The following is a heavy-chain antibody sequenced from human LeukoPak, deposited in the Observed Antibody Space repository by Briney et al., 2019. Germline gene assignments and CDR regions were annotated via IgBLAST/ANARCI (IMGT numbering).Heavy chain of an antibody. CDR1: GFTFSSYS. V-gene: IGHV3-48*04. D-gene: IGHD6-19*01. CDR2: ISSSSSTI. Sequence: GGSLRLSCAASGFTFSSYSMNWVRQAPGKGLEWVSYISSSSSTIYYADSVKGRFTISRDNAKYSLYLQMNSLRAEDTAVYYCARDISGWFNYYYGMDVWGQGTTVTVSS. J-gene: IGHJ6*02. CDR3: ARDISGWFNYYYGMDV.